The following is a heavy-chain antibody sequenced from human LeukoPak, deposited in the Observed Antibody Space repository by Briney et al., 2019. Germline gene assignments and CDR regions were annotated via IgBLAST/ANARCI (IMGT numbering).Heavy chain of an antibody. CDR1: GGTFSGYY. V-gene: IGHV4-34*01. D-gene: IGHD3-10*01. CDR3: SRARRYYYGSVSRTYFDY. Sequence: SESLSLTCAVYGGTFSGYYWSWIRQPPGKGLEWIGEINHSGSTNYNPSLKSRVTISVDTSKSQISLKLSSVTAADTAVYYCSRARRYYYGSVSRTYFDYWGQGTLVTVSS. J-gene: IGHJ4*02. CDR2: INHSGST.